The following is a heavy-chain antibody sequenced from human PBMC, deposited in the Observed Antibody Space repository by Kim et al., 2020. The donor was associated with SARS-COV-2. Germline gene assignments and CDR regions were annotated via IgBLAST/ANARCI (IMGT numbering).Heavy chain of an antibody. V-gene: IGHV4-39*01. J-gene: IGHJ4*02. CDR3: ARQELSAYGSSGYYRRPGEFDY. CDR1: GGSISSSSYY. D-gene: IGHD3-22*01. Sequence: SETLSLTCTVSGGSISSSSYYWGWIRQPPGKGLEWIGSIYYSGSTYYNPSLKSRVTISVDTSKNQFSLKLSSVTAADTAVYYCARQELSAYGSSGYYRRPGEFDYWGQGTLVTVSS. CDR2: IYYSGST.